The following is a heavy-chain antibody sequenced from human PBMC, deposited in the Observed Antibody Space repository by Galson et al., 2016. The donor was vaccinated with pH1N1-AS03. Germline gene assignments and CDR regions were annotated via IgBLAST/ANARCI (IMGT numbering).Heavy chain of an antibody. D-gene: IGHD3-22*01. CDR3: AKAGNYYDVDLKEYYFDY. CDR2: IWYDASEK. Sequence: SLRLSCAASGFIFRNYGMHWVRQAPGKGLEWVAVIWYDASEKYYTDSVKGRFTVSRDNSKNTVYLQLDSLRAEDTAVYYCAKAGNYYDVDLKEYYFDYWGQGTLVTVSS. J-gene: IGHJ4*02. CDR1: GFIFRNYG. V-gene: IGHV3-33*06.